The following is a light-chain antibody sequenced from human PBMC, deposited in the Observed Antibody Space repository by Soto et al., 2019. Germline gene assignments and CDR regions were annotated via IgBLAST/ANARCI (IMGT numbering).Light chain of an antibody. Sequence: QSVLTQPASVSGWPGQSITISCTGTNSDVGLYDYVSWYQHHPGKAPKLLLYDVSARPSGVSDRFSGSKSDNTASLTISGLQAEDEADYHCASFAGAHIHDVFGTGSKVTVL. J-gene: IGLJ1*01. CDR1: NSDVGLYDY. CDR3: ASFAGAHIHDV. CDR2: DVS. V-gene: IGLV2-14*01.